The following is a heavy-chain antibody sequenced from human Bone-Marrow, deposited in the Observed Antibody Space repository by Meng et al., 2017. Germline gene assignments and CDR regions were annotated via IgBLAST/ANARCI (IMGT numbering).Heavy chain of an antibody. Sequence: ASVTVSRMASRYTFTSYDINCVRQATGQGLEWMGWMNPNSGNTGYAQKFQGRVTITRNTSISTANMELSSLRSEDTAVYYCARGEDSSQFYYYYYGMDVWGQGTTVTVSS. V-gene: IGHV1-8*03. D-gene: IGHD6-6*01. CDR1: RYTFTSYD. CDR2: MNPNSGNT. J-gene: IGHJ6*02. CDR3: ARGEDSSQFYYYYYGMDV.